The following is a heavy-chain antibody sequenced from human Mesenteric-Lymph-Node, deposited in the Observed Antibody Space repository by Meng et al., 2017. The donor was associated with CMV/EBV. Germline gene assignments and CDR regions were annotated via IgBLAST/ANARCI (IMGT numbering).Heavy chain of an antibody. V-gene: IGHV4-34*01. J-gene: IGHJ4*02. D-gene: IGHD1-26*01. CDR2: INHNASS. CDR1: GGSFSECV. CDR3: ARDKRSGSSFDY. Sequence: CVFHGGSFSECVWGWFRQPPRKGLEWIGEINHNASSNYSSSLKCRVTISVDTSKNQFSLKLSSVTAAGTAVYYCARDKRSGSSFDYWGQGTLVTVSS.